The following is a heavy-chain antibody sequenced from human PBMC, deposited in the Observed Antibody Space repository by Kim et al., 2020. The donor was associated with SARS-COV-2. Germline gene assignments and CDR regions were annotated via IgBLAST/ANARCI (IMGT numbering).Heavy chain of an antibody. Sequence: GGSLRLSCAASGFTFSSYGMHWVRQAPGKGLEWVAVISYDGSNKYYADSVKGRFTISRDNSKNTLYLQMNSLRAEDTAVYYCAKEAVANSWHRNSLDYWGQGTLVTVSS. CDR1: GFTFSSYG. CDR3: AKEAVANSWHRNSLDY. J-gene: IGHJ4*02. CDR2: ISYDGSNK. D-gene: IGHD6-13*01. V-gene: IGHV3-30*18.